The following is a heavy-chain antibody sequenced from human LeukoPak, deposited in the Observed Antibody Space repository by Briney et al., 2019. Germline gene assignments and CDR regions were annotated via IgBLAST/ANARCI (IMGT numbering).Heavy chain of an antibody. CDR3: ARAEGYSGYGPRRKNWYFDL. CDR1: GGSISSYY. CDR2: IYYSGST. Sequence: SETLSLTCTVSGGSISSYYWSWIRQPPGKGLEWIGYIYYSGSTNYNPSLKSRVTISVDTSKNQFSLKLSSVTAADTAVYYCARAEGYSGYGPRRKNWYFDLWGRGTLVTVSS. J-gene: IGHJ2*01. D-gene: IGHD5-12*01. V-gene: IGHV4-59*01.